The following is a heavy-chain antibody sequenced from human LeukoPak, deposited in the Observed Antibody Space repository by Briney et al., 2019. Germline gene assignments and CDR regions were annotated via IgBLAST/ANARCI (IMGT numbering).Heavy chain of an antibody. CDR3: ARDGPAVTTDQFDY. V-gene: IGHV3-21*01. CDR1: GSTFSSYS. D-gene: IGHD4-17*01. Sequence: PGGSLRLSCAASGSTFSSYSMNWVRQAPGKGLEWVSSISSSSSYIYYADSVKGRFTISRDNAKNSLYLQMNSLRAEDTAVYYCARDGPAVTTDQFDYWGQGTLVTVSS. J-gene: IGHJ4*02. CDR2: ISSSSSYI.